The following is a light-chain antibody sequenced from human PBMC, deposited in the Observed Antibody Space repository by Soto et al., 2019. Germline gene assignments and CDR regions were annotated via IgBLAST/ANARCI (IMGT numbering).Light chain of an antibody. J-gene: IGKJ1*01. CDR1: QSISTF. CDR2: AAS. V-gene: IGKV1-39*01. CDR3: QQSYRIPPWT. Sequence: DIQMTQSPSSLSASVGDRVTITCRASQSISTFLNWYQQRPGKAPELLIYAASNLQSGVPSRFSGSGSGTDLALTISSLQPEDFATYYCQQSYRIPPWTFGQGTKVEIK.